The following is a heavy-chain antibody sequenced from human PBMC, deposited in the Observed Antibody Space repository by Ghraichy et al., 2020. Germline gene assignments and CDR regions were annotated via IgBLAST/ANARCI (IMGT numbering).Heavy chain of an antibody. CDR2: ISGSGGST. D-gene: IGHD6-19*01. J-gene: IGHJ4*02. CDR3: AKGTLWGAVAGNHHY. Sequence: LSLTCAASGFTFSSYAMSWVRQAPGKGLEWVSAISGSGGSTYYADSVKGRFTISRDNSKNTLYLQMNSLRAEDTAVYYCAKGTLWGAVAGNHHYWGQGTLVTVSS. CDR1: GFTFSSYA. V-gene: IGHV3-23*01.